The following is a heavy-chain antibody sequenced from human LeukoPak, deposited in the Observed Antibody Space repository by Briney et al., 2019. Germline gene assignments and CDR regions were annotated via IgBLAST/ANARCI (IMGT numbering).Heavy chain of an antibody. J-gene: IGHJ4*02. CDR3: ARGSDYGEFDY. Sequence: SETLSLTCTVSGGSISSYYWGWIRQPPGKALEWIGYIYSSGRINYNPSLKSRVTISIDTSKNQFSLKLTSVTAADTAVYDCARGSDYGEFDYWGQGTLVTVSS. D-gene: IGHD4-17*01. V-gene: IGHV4-59*01. CDR1: GGSISSYY. CDR2: IYSSGRI.